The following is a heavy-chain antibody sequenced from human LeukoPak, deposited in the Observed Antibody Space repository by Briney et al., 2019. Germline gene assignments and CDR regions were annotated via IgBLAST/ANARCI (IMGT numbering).Heavy chain of an antibody. CDR2: IYHSGST. Sequence: SETLSLTCTVSGYSISSGYYWGWIRQPPGKGLEWIGSIYHSGSTYYNPSLKSRVTISVDTSKNQFSLKLSSVTAADTAVYYCARYTPSGSRIQLWLSAFDIWGQGTMVTVSS. J-gene: IGHJ3*02. CDR1: GYSISSGYY. CDR3: ARYTPSGSRIQLWLSAFDI. V-gene: IGHV4-38-2*02. D-gene: IGHD5-18*01.